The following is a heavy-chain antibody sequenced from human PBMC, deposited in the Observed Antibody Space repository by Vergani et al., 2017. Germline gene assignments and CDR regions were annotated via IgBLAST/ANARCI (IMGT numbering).Heavy chain of an antibody. CDR3: ARGSGWYAGFDY. D-gene: IGHD6-19*01. J-gene: IGHJ4*02. V-gene: IGHV3-21*01. CDR1: GVTFSSYS. CDR2: ISSSSSYI. Sequence: EVQMVESGGGLVKPGGSLRLSCAASGVTFSSYSMNWVRQAPGKGLEWVSSISSSSSYIYYADSVKGRFTISRDNAKNSLYLQMNSLRAEDTAVYYCARGSGWYAGFDYWGQGTLVTVSS.